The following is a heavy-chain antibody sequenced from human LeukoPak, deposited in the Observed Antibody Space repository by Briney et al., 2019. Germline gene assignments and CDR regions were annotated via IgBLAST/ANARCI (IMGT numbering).Heavy chain of an antibody. CDR3: ARRGGSSSMDYYHYMDV. CDR2: ISGDGGST. Sequence: GGSLRLSCAASGFTFDDYAMHWVRQAPGKGLEWVSLISGDGGSTYYADSVKGRFTISRDNSKNSLCLQMNILRAEDTAVYYCARRGGSSSMDYYHYMDVWGKGTTVTVSS. D-gene: IGHD6-6*01. J-gene: IGHJ6*03. CDR1: GFTFDDYA. V-gene: IGHV3-43*02.